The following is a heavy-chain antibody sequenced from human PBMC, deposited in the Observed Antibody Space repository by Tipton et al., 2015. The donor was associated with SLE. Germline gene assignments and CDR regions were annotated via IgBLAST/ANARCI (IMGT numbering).Heavy chain of an antibody. CDR3: ARVISRAEYFFDS. CDR2: VYYTGTT. CDR1: GGSISSSPYF. D-gene: IGHD2/OR15-2a*01. J-gene: IGHJ4*02. Sequence: TLSLTCSVSGGSISSSPYFWGWIRQTPGKGLEWIGTVYYTGTTYYSPSLKSRVTISVDTSKSHFSLLLSAVTAADTAVYYCARVISRAEYFFDSWGQGTLVPVSS. V-gene: IGHV4-39*07.